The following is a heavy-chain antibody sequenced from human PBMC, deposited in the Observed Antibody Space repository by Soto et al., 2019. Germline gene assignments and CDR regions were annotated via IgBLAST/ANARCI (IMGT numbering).Heavy chain of an antibody. CDR2: IKHDGSEI. D-gene: IGHD2-15*01. Sequence: EVQLVESGGGLVQPGGSLRLSCAASGFIFSSSWMSWVRQAPGKGLEWLANIKHDGSEIYYVDSVKGRFTISRDNAKNSLYLQMNSLRAEDTAVYYCATRDCSGGCCYFEYWGQGTLVTVSS. J-gene: IGHJ4*02. V-gene: IGHV3-7*01. CDR1: GFIFSSSW. CDR3: ATRDCSGGCCYFEY.